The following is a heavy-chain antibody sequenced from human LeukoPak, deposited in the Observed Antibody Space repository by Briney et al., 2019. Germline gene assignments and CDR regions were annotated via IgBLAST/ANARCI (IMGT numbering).Heavy chain of an antibody. CDR1: GGSISSYY. D-gene: IGHD6-13*01. V-gene: IGHV4-59*01. Sequence: SETLSLTCTVSGGSISSYYWNWIRQPPGKGLEWIGYIFYSGSTNYNPSLKSRVTISVDTSKNQFSLKLSSVTAADTAVYYCAREMIAAAGTEAFDIWGQGTMVTVSS. CDR3: AREMIAAAGTEAFDI. J-gene: IGHJ3*02. CDR2: IFYSGST.